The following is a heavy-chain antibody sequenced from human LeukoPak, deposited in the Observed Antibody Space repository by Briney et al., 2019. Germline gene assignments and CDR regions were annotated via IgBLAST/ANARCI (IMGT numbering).Heavy chain of an antibody. CDR1: GGSISSSSYY. Sequence: SETLSLTCIVSGGSISSSSYYWGWIRQPPGKGLKWIGSIYYSGSTYYNPSLKSRVTISVDTSKNQFSLKLTSVTAADTAVFYCARGSRRFDPWGQGTLVTVSS. D-gene: IGHD3-10*01. J-gene: IGHJ5*02. V-gene: IGHV4-39*07. CDR2: IYYSGST. CDR3: ARGSRRFDP.